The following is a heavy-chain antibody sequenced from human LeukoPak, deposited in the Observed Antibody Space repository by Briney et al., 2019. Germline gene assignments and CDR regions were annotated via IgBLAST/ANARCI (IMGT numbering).Heavy chain of an antibody. CDR3: ARDDPAYDSRFSAFDY. J-gene: IGHJ4*02. Sequence: GGSLRLSCAASGFTFSSYAMHWVRQAPGKGLEWVAVISYDGSNKYYADSVKGRFTISRDNSKNTLYLQMNSLRAEDTAVYYCARDDPAYDSRFSAFDYWGQGTPVTVSS. CDR1: GFTFSSYA. D-gene: IGHD3-22*01. CDR2: ISYDGSNK. V-gene: IGHV3-30-3*01.